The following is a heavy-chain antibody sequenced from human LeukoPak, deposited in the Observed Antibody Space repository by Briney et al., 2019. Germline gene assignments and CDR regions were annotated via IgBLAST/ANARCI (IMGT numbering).Heavy chain of an antibody. D-gene: IGHD4-11*01. CDR2: IYTSGST. Sequence: PETLSLTCTVSGGSISSYYWSWIRQPPGKGLEWIGYIYTSGSTNYNPSLKSRVTISVDTSKNQFSLKLSSVTAADTAVYYCARLHQFWFDPWGQGTLVTVSS. J-gene: IGHJ5*02. CDR3: ARLHQFWFDP. V-gene: IGHV4-4*09. CDR1: GGSISSYY.